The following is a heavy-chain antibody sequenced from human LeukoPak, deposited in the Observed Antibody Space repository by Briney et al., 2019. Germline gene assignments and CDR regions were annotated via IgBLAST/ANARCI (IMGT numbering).Heavy chain of an antibody. D-gene: IGHD3-22*01. V-gene: IGHV4-30-4*01. CDR1: GGSISSGDYY. CDR3: ARPYYYDSRIDP. CDR2: MYYSGST. Sequence: PSQTLSLTCTVSGGSISSGDYYWSWIRQPPGKGLEWIAYMYYSGSTYYNPSLKSRITMSADTSKNQLSLKLSSVTAADTAVYYCARPYYYDSRIDPWGQGILVTVSS. J-gene: IGHJ5*02.